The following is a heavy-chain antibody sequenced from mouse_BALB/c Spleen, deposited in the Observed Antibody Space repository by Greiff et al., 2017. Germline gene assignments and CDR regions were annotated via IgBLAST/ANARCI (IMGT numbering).Heavy chain of an antibody. CDR3: AGIYYDYPFAY. CDR2: IDPANGNT. V-gene: IGHV14-3*02. CDR1: GFNIKDTY. D-gene: IGHD2-4*01. J-gene: IGHJ3*01. Sequence: EVQLVESGAELVKPGASVKLSCTASGFNIKDTYMHWVKQRPEQGLEWIGRIDPANGNTKYDPKFQGKATITADTSSNTAYLQLSSLTSEDTAVYYCAGIYYDYPFAYWGQGTLVTVSA.